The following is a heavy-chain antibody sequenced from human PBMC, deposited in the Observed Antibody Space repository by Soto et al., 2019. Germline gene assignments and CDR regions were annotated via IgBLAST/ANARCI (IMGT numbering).Heavy chain of an antibody. CDR3: ARGGCSSTSCYEDYYYYYGMDV. D-gene: IGHD2-2*01. Sequence: SETLSLTCTVSGGSISTYYWSWIRQPPGKGLEWIGYIYYSGSTNYNPSLKSRVTISVDTSKNQFSLKLSSVTAADTAVYYCARGGCSSTSCYEDYYYYYGMDVRGQGTTVT. CDR1: GGSISTYY. CDR2: IYYSGST. V-gene: IGHV4-59*01. J-gene: IGHJ6*02.